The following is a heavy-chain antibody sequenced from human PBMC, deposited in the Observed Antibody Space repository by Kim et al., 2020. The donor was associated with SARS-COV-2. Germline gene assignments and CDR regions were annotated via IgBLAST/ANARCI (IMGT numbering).Heavy chain of an antibody. CDR2: ISSSSSYT. D-gene: IGHD5-18*01. Sequence: GGSLRLSCAASGFTFSGYYMSWIRQAPGKGLEWVSYISSSSSYTNYADSVKGRFTISRDNAKNSLYLQMNSLGAEDTAVYYCARRRGYSYTQNWFDPWGQGTLVTVSS. CDR3: ARRRGYSYTQNWFDP. CDR1: GFTFSGYY. V-gene: IGHV3-11*03. J-gene: IGHJ5*02.